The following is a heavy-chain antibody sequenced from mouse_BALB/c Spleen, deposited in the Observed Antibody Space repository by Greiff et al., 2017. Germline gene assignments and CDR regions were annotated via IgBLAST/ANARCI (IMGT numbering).Heavy chain of an antibody. J-gene: IGHJ3*01. CDR1: GFTFSSYG. CDR2: INSNGGST. V-gene: IGHV5-6-3*01. D-gene: IGHD3-1*01. CDR3: ARDRGFAY. Sequence: EVQGVESGGGLVQPGGSLKLSCAASGFTFSSYGMSWVRQTPDKRLELVATINSNGGSTYYPDSVKGRFTIPRDNAKNTLYLQMSSLKSEDTAMYYCARDRGFAYWGQGTLVTVSA.